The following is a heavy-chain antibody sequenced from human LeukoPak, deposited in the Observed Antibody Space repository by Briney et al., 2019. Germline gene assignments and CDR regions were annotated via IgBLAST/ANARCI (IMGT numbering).Heavy chain of an antibody. V-gene: IGHV1-18*01. J-gene: IGHJ4*02. CDR2: ISAYNGNT. CDR1: GYSFTNYG. Sequence: ASVKVSCTASGYSFTNYGFNWVRQAPGQGLEWMGWISAYNGNTNYAQKLQGRVTMTTDTSTTTAYMELRSLRSDDTAVYYCARGGRGYSYGRELDYWGQGTLVTVSS. CDR3: ARGGRGYSYGRELDY. D-gene: IGHD5-18*01.